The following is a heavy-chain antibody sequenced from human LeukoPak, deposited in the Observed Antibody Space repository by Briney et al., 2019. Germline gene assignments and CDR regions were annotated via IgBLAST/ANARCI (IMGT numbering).Heavy chain of an antibody. D-gene: IGHD4-11*01. CDR2: TVGGGDGT. V-gene: IGHV3-23*01. CDR3: AKLTTS. CDR1: GFTFRSYA. J-gene: IGHJ4*02. Sequence: PGGSLTLSCAASGFTFRSYAMSWVRQVPGEGLEWVAVTVGGGDGTYYADSVKGRFTISRDNSNNTLYLQMSSLRAEDTAVYYCAKLTTSWGQGTLVTVSS.